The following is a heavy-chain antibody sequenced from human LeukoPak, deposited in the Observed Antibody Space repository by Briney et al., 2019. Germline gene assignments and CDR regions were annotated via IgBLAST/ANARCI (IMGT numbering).Heavy chain of an antibody. J-gene: IGHJ5*02. D-gene: IGHD6-13*01. CDR2: IKQDGSEK. V-gene: IGHV3-7*01. Sequence: GGSLRRSCAASGFTFSSYWMSWVRQAPGKGLEWVANIKQDGSEKYYVDSVKGRFTISRDNAKNSLYLQMNSLRAEDTAVYYCARGGRTSSSWYSWFDPWGQGTLVTVSS. CDR1: GFTFSSYW. CDR3: ARGGRTSSSWYSWFDP.